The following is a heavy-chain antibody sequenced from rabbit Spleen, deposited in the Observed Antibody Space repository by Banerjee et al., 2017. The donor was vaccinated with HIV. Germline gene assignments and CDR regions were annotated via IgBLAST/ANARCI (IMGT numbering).Heavy chain of an antibody. J-gene: IGHJ4*01. V-gene: IGHV1S45*01. CDR2: INAVTGKA. D-gene: IGHD2-1*01. CDR3: ARDLPAVIGWNLDV. Sequence: QEQLEESGGGLVQPGASLTLTCKASGIDFSNKAVMCWVRQAPGKGLEWIACINAVTGKAVYASWAKGRFTFSKTSSTTVTLQMTSLTAADTATYFCARDLPAVIGWNLDVWGPGTLVTVS. CDR1: GIDFSNKAV.